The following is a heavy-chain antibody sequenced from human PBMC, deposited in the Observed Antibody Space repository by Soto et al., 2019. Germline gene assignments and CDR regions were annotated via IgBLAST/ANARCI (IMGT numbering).Heavy chain of an antibody. Sequence: XTLSLPSTVSGGSVTSSGHFWGWVRQPPGKGVGWIGTIYFTGNTYYTPSLKSRLTMSIDTSKKEFSLRLNSVTAADKPVYYCAGQTFTIAAAGYGRSNWFDPWGPGTLVTVSS. CDR3: AGQTFTIAAAGYGRSNWFDP. CDR2: IYFTGNT. D-gene: IGHD6-25*01. J-gene: IGHJ5*02. V-gene: IGHV4-39*01. CDR1: GGSVTSSGHF.